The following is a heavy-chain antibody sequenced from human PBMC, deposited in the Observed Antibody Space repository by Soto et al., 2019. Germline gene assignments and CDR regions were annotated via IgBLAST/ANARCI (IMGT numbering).Heavy chain of an antibody. V-gene: IGHV3-33*01. J-gene: IGHJ4*02. Sequence: VQLVESGGGVVQPGRSLRLSCAASGFTFSSYGMHWVRQAPGKGLEWVAVIWYDGSNKYYADSVKGRFTISRDNSKNTLYLQMNSLRAEDTAVYYCARDQGVGAKDYWGQGTLVTVSS. CDR2: IWYDGSNK. CDR1: GFTFSSYG. CDR3: ARDQGVGAKDY. D-gene: IGHD1-26*01.